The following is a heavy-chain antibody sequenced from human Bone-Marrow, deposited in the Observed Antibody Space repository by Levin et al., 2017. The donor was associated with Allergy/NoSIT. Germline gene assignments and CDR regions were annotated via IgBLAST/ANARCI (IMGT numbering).Heavy chain of an antibody. Sequence: PGGSLRLSCAASGFTFSSYSMNWVRQAPGKGLEWVSSISSSSSYIYYADSVKGRFTISRDNAKNSLYLQMNSLRAEDTAVYYCARSSDCSSTSCYYYYYYYMDVWGKGTTVTVSS. CDR3: ARSSDCSSTSCYYYYYYYMDV. CDR1: GFTFSSYS. D-gene: IGHD2-2*01. V-gene: IGHV3-21*01. J-gene: IGHJ6*03. CDR2: ISSSSSYI.